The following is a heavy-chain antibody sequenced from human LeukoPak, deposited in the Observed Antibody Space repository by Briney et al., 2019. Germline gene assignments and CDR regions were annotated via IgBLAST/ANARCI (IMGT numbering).Heavy chain of an antibody. Sequence: GASVKVSCKASGGTFNSYAISWVRQAPGQGPEWMGGIIPIFGTTNYAQKFQGRVTITADESTSTAYMELRSLRSEDTAAYYCARGDSYGYQYRFDYWGQGTLVTVSS. CDR1: GGTFNSYA. V-gene: IGHV1-69*13. J-gene: IGHJ4*02. D-gene: IGHD5-18*01. CDR2: IIPIFGTT. CDR3: ARGDSYGYQYRFDY.